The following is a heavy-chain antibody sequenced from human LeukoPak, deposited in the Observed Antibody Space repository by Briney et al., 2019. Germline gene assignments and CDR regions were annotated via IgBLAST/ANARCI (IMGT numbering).Heavy chain of an antibody. CDR2: IYYSGST. CDR3: ARLGIAAAGTWFDP. D-gene: IGHD6-13*01. J-gene: IGHJ5*02. Sequence: SETLSLTCTVSGGSISSYYWSWIRQPPGKGLEWIGYIYYSGSTNYNPSLKSRVTISVDTSKNQFSLKLSSVTAADTAVYYCARLGIAAAGTWFDPWGQGTLVTVSS. V-gene: IGHV4-59*01. CDR1: GGSISSYY.